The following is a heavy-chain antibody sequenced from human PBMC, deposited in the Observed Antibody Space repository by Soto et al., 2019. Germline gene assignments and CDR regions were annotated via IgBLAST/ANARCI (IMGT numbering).Heavy chain of an antibody. CDR3: ASPAAGTGSYYYGMDV. D-gene: IGHD6-13*01. CDR2: IIPIFGTA. CDR1: GGTFSSYA. V-gene: IGHV1-69*12. Sequence: QVQLVQSGAEVKKPGSSVKVSCKASGGTFSSYAISWVRQAPGQGLEWMGGIIPIFGTANYAQKFQGRVTIAADESTSTAYMELSSLRSDDPAVYYCASPAAGTGSYYYGMDVWGQGTTVTVSS. J-gene: IGHJ6*02.